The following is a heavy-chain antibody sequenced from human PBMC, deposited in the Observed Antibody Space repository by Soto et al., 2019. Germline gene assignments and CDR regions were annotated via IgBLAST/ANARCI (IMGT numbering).Heavy chain of an antibody. J-gene: IGHJ6*02. CDR2: IIPIFGTA. Sequence: QVQLVQSGAEVKKPGSSVKVSCKASGGTFSSYAISWVRQAPGQGLEWMGGIIPIFGTANYAQKFQGRVTIPADESTSTAYMELSSLRSEDTAVYYCATGGYYYDSSGYYPNYGMDVWGQGTTVTVSS. CDR3: ATGGYYYDSSGYYPNYGMDV. V-gene: IGHV1-69*12. D-gene: IGHD3-22*01. CDR1: GGTFSSYA.